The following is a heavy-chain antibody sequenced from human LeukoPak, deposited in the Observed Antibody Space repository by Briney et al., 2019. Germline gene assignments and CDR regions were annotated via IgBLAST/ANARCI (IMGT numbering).Heavy chain of an antibody. CDR3: ASQQLVRGYYYMDV. CDR1: GYTFTSYD. Sequence: GASVKVSCKASGYTFTSYDINWVRQATGQGLQWMGWMNPNSGHTGYAQKFQGRVTITRNTSISTAYMELSSLRSEDTAVYYCASQQLVRGYYYMDVWGKGTTVTVSS. V-gene: IGHV1-8*03. J-gene: IGHJ6*03. D-gene: IGHD6-13*01. CDR2: MNPNSGHT.